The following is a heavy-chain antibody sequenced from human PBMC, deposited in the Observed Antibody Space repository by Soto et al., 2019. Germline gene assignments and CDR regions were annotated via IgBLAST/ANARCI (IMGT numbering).Heavy chain of an antibody. J-gene: IGHJ6*03. CDR3: ARGAVYCTSTSCSLGLYYYYMDV. CDR1: GYTFTSYA. CDR2: INAGNGNT. Sequence: QVHLVQSGAEVKKPGASVKISCKASGYTFTSYAMHWVRQAPGQRLEWMGWINAGNGNTKYSQKFQGRVTITRDTSATTAYMEVSNLRSEDTALYYCARGAVYCTSTSCSLGLYYYYMDVWGKGTTVTVSS. V-gene: IGHV1-3*01. D-gene: IGHD2-2*01.